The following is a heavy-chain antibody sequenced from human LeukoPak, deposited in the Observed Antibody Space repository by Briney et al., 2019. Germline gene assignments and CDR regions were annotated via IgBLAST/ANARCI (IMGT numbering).Heavy chain of an antibody. D-gene: IGHD5-18*01. CDR2: INHSGST. CDR1: GGSFSGYY. V-gene: IGHV4-34*01. CDR3: ARGGYSYGYYYYYGMDV. J-gene: IGHJ6*02. Sequence: SETLSLTCAVYGGSFSGYYWSWIRQPPGKGLEWIGEINHSGSTNYNPSLKSRVTISVDTSKNQFSLKLSSVTAADTAVYYCARGGYSYGYYYYYGMDVWGQGTTVTVSS.